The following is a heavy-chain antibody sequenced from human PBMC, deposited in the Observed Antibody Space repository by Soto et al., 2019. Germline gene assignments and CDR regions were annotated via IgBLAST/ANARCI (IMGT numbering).Heavy chain of an antibody. CDR1: GFNFNNYG. J-gene: IGHJ4*02. CDR3: AREDSIIILAVSDF. V-gene: IGHV3-21*01. Sequence: GGSLRLSCAVSGFNFNNYGINWVRQAPGKGLEWVSSVSKSDYTYYSDSVKGRFTISRDNAKNSVSLQMNTLRAEDTAVYYCAREDSIIILAVSDFCGQVTLVTVSS. CDR2: VSKSDYT. D-gene: IGHD2-2*01.